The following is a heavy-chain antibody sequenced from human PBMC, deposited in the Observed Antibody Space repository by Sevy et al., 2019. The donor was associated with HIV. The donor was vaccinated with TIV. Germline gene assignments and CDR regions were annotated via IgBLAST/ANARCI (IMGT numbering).Heavy chain of an antibody. CDR2: IIPIFGTA. CDR1: GGTFSSYA. V-gene: IGHV1-69*06. J-gene: IGHJ3*02. CDR3: ARADSSGWYRVAFDI. Sequence: ASVKVSCKASGGTFSSYAISWVRQAPGQGLEWMGGIIPIFGTANYAQKFQGRVTITVDKSTSTAYMELSSLRSEDTAVYYCARADSSGWYRVAFDIWGQGTMVTVSS. D-gene: IGHD6-19*01.